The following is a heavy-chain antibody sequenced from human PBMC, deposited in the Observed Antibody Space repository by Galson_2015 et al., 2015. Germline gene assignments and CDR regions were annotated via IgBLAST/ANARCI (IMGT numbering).Heavy chain of an antibody. V-gene: IGHV3-30*18. CDR3: AKDLRYSSGPGAS. CDR2: ISYDGSNK. D-gene: IGHD6-19*01. Sequence: SLRLSCAASGFTFSSYGMHWVRQAPGKGLEWVAVISYDGSNKYYADSVKGRFTISRDNSKNTLYLQMNSLRAEDTAVYYCAKDLRYSSGPGASWGQGTLVTVSS. J-gene: IGHJ5*02. CDR1: GFTFSSYG.